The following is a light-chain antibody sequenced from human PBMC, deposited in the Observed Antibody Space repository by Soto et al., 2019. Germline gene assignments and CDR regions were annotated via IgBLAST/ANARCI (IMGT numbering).Light chain of an antibody. V-gene: IGLV2-23*02. CDR2: EVV. J-gene: IGLJ2*01. Sequence: QSPLTQPASVSGSPGQSITISCTGSSSDVGPYNLVSWYQHHPGKAPKLMIFEVVKRPSGVSNRFSGSKSGNTASLTISGLQAEDEADYYCCSYAGSSMFVFGGGTKLTVL. CDR3: CSYAGSSMFV. CDR1: SSDVGPYNL.